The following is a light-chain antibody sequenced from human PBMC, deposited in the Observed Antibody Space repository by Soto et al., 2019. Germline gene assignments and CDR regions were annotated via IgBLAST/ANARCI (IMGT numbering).Light chain of an antibody. V-gene: IGKV3-20*01. CDR3: HQYGRSPRT. J-gene: IGKJ2*01. CDR1: QSVSSTY. CDR2: GGS. Sequence: EVVLTQSPGTLSLSPGESATLSCRASQSVSSTYFAWHRQRRGQAPRLVIHGGSARAAGIPDRFSGSGSGTDFTLTISRLEPEDFAVYYCHQYGRSPRTFGQGTKVEI.